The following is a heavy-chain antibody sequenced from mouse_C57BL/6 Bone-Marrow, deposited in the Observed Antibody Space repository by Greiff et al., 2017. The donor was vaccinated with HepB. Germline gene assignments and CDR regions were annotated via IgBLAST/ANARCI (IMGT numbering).Heavy chain of an antibody. Sequence: VKLVESGAELARPGASVKMSCKASGYTFTSYTMHWVKQRPGQGLEWIGYINPSSGYTKYNQKFKDKATLTADKSSSTAYMQLSSLTSEDSAVYYCARSYGSSYEDYWGQGTTLTVSS. V-gene: IGHV1-4*01. J-gene: IGHJ2*01. CDR2: INPSSGYT. D-gene: IGHD1-1*01. CDR1: GYTFTSYT. CDR3: ARSYGSSYEDY.